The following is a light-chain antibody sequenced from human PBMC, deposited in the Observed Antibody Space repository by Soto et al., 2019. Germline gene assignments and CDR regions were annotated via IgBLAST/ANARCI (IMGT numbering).Light chain of an antibody. V-gene: IGLV2-23*01. CDR2: EGS. CDR3: CSYAGSRINWV. J-gene: IGLJ3*02. CDR1: SSDVGSYNL. Sequence: QSALTQPASVSGSPGQSITISCTGTSSDVGSYNLVSWYQQHPGKAPKLIIYEGSKRPSGVSNRFSGSKSGNMASLTISGLQAEDEADYYCCSYAGSRINWVFGGGTKLTVL.